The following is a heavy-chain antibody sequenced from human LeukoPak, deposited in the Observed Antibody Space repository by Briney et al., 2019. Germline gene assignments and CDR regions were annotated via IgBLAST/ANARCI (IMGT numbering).Heavy chain of an antibody. Sequence: GGSLRLSCAASGFTFDDYAMHWVRQAPGKGLEWVSGISWNSGSIGYADSVKGRFTISRDNAKNSLYLQMNSLRAEDTALYYCAKGSPYASSGYLYTSLDYWGQGTLVTVSS. J-gene: IGHJ4*02. CDR1: GFTFDDYA. CDR3: AKGSPYASSGYLYTSLDY. V-gene: IGHV3-9*01. D-gene: IGHD3-22*01. CDR2: ISWNSGSI.